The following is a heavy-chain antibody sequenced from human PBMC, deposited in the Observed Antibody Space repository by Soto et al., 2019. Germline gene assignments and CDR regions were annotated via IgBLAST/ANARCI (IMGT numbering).Heavy chain of an antibody. CDR2: IYYSGST. CDR3: ARRYDILTGRNWFDP. J-gene: IGHJ5*02. CDR1: GGSISSSSYY. Sequence: SETLSLTCTVSGGSISSSSYYWGWIRQPPGKGLEWIGSIYYSGSTYYNPSLKSRVTISVDTSKNQFSLKLSSVTAADTAVYYCARRYDILTGRNWFDPWGQGTLVTVSS. V-gene: IGHV4-39*01. D-gene: IGHD3-9*01.